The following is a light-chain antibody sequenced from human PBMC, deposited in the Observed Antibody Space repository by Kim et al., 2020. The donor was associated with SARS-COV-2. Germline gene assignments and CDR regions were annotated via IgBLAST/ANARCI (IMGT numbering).Light chain of an antibody. CDR2: SNN. J-gene: IGLJ1*01. V-gene: IGLV1-44*01. CDR1: SSNIGSNT. Sequence: QRVTISYSGSSSNIGSNTVNWYQQLPGTAPKLLIYSNNQRPSGVPDRFSGSKSGTSASLAISGLQSEDEADYYCAAWDDSLNDYVFGTGTKVTVL. CDR3: AAWDDSLNDYV.